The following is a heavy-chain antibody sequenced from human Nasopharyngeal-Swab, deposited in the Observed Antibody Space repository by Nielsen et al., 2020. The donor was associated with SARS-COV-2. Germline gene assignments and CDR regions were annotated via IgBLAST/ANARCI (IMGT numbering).Heavy chain of an antibody. J-gene: IGHJ6*02. D-gene: IGHD6-25*01. V-gene: IGHV3-30*18. CDR1: GFTVSSNY. CDR2: ISYDGSNK. CDR3: AKDCGLRAAYYYYGMDV. Sequence: GESLKISCAASGFTVSSNYMSWVRQAPGKGLEWVAVISYDGSNKYYADSVKGRFTISRDNSKNTLYLQMNSLRAEDTAVYYCAKDCGLRAAYYYYGMDVWGQGTTVTVSS.